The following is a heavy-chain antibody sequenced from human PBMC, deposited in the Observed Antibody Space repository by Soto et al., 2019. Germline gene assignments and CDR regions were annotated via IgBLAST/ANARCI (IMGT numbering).Heavy chain of an antibody. J-gene: IGHJ4*02. CDR3: AKDSDDYGVDY. D-gene: IGHD4-17*01. CDR2: LSGSGGST. Sequence: EVQLLESGGGFVQPGGSLRLSCAASGFTFSSYAMSCVRQAPGKGLEGVSVLSGSGGSTYYADSVKVRFTISRDNSKNTLYLQMNSLRAEDTAVYYCAKDSDDYGVDYWGQGTLVTVSS. CDR1: GFTFSSYA. V-gene: IGHV3-23*01.